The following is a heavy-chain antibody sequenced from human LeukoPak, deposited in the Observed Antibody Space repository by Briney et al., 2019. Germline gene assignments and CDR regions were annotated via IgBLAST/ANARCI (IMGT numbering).Heavy chain of an antibody. CDR2: ISGSGGST. D-gene: IGHD3-3*01. Sequence: GGPLRLSCAASGFTFSSYAMSWVRQAPGKGLEWVSAISGSGGSTYYADSVKGRFTISRDNSKNTLYLQMNSLRAEDTAVYYCARAAQLRFLEWTLDYWGQGTLVTVSS. J-gene: IGHJ4*02. CDR3: ARAAQLRFLEWTLDY. V-gene: IGHV3-23*01. CDR1: GFTFSSYA.